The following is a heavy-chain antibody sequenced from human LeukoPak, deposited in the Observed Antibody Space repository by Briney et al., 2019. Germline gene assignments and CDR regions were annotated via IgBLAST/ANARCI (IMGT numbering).Heavy chain of an antibody. D-gene: IGHD3-22*01. V-gene: IGHV4-38-2*01. CDR3: ARVRIYYDSSGPPAGYFDY. CDR1: GFTFTSYS. Sequence: GSLRLSCAASGFTFTSYSMNWVRQAPGKGLEWIGSINYSGSTYYNPSLKSRITISVAASKSQFSLKLSSVTAADTAVYYCARVRIYYDSSGPPAGYFDYWGQGTLVTVSS. J-gene: IGHJ4*02. CDR2: INYSGST.